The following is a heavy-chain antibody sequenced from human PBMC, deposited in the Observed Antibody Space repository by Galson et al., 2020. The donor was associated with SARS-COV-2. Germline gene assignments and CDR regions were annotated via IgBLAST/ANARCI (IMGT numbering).Heavy chain of an antibody. CDR1: GFTFSSYE. J-gene: IGHJ4*02. CDR3: ARDGYYDYVWGSYRHALFDY. CDR2: ISSSCSTI. D-gene: IGHD3-16*02. V-gene: IGHV3-48*03. Sequence: GGSLRLSCAASGFTFSSYEMNWVRQAPGKGLEWVSYISSSCSTIYYADSVKGRFTISRDNAKNSLYLQMNSLRAEDTAVYYCARDGYYDYVWGSYRHALFDYWGQGTLVTVSS.